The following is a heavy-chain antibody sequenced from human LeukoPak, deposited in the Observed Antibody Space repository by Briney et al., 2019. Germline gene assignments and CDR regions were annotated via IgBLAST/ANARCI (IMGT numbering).Heavy chain of an antibody. CDR1: GYTLTDYY. CDR3: ATRDY. CDR2: IIPIFGTA. V-gene: IGHV1-69*13. Sequence: ASVKVSCKASGYTLTDYYLHWVRQAPGQGLEWMGGIIPIFGTANYAQKFQGRVTITADESTSTAYMELSSLRSEDTAVYYCATRDYWGQGTLVTVSS. J-gene: IGHJ4*02.